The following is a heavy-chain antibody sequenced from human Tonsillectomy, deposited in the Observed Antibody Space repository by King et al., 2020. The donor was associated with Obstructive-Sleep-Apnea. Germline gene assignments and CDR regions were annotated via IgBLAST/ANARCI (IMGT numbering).Heavy chain of an antibody. CDR2: ISYDGSNK. Sequence: QLVQSGGGVVQPGRSLRLSCAASGFTFSSYPIHWVRQAPGKGLEWVAVISYDGSNKYYADSVKGRFTISRDNTHNTLYLQMNSLRAEDTAVYYCARDGGVLRFLKALRYYGMDVWGQGTTVTASS. D-gene: IGHD3-3*01. CDR3: ARDGGVLRFLKALRYYGMDV. CDR1: GFTFSSYP. V-gene: IGHV3-30*04. J-gene: IGHJ6*02.